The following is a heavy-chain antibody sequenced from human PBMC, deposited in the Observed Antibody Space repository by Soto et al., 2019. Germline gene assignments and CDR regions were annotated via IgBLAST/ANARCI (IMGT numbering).Heavy chain of an antibody. J-gene: IGHJ3*02. CDR2: IYYSGST. V-gene: IGHV4-59*12. D-gene: IGHD3-9*01. CDR1: GCTISSYY. Sequence: SETLSLTCTVSGCTISSYYWSWIRQPPGKGPEWIGYIYYSGSTNYNPSLKSRVTISVDTSKNQFSLKLSSVTAADTAVYYCARGLLLLQYFDWWSDAFDIWGQGTMVTVSS. CDR3: ARGLLLLQYFDWWSDAFDI.